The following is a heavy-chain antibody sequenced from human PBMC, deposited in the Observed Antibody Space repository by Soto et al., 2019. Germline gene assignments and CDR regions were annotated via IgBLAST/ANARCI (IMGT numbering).Heavy chain of an antibody. CDR1: GFTFSSYS. CDR2: ISSSSSTI. J-gene: IGHJ6*02. CDR3: ARAGRGHIWPGMDV. D-gene: IGHD3-10*01. Sequence: EVQLVESGGGLVQPGGSLRLSCAASGFTFSSYSMNWVRQAPGKGLEWVSYISSSSSTIYYADSVKGRFTISRDNAKNSLYLQMNRLRAEETAVYYCARAGRGHIWPGMDVWGQGTTVTVSS. V-gene: IGHV3-48*01.